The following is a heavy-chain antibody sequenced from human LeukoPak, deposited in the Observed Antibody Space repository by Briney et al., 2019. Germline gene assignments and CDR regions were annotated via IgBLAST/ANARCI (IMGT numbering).Heavy chain of an antibody. V-gene: IGHV3-30*18. CDR1: GFTVSNNY. J-gene: IGHJ4*02. CDR3: AKDSRRFLWFRELYYDY. CDR2: ISYDGSNK. Sequence: PGGSLRLSCAASGFTVSNNYLNWVRQAPGKGLEWVAVISYDGSNKYYADSVKGRFTISRDNSKNTLYLQMNSLRAEDTAVYYCAKDSRRFLWFRELYYDYWGQGTLVTVSS. D-gene: IGHD3-10*01.